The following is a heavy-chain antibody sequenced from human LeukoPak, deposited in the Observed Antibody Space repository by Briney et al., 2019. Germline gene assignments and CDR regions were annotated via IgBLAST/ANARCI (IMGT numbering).Heavy chain of an antibody. V-gene: IGHV4-34*01. CDR3: ARGAAYYDSSGYYYNYYYYMDV. D-gene: IGHD3-22*01. CDR1: GGSFSGYY. CDR2: INHSGST. J-gene: IGHJ6*03. Sequence: SETLSLTCAVYGGSFSGYYWSWIRQPPGKGLEWIGEINHSGSTNYNPSLKSRVTISVDTSKNQFSLKLSSVTAADTAVYYCARGAAYYDSSGYYYNYYYYMDVWGKGTTVTISS.